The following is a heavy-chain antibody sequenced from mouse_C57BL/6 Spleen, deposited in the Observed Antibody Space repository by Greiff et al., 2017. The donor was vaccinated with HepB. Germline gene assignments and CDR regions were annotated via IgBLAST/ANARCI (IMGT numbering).Heavy chain of an antibody. CDR1: GYTFISYW. Sequence: QVQLQQPGAELVKPGASVKMSCKASGYTFISYWITWVKQRPGQGLEWIGDIYPGNGSTNYNEKFKSKATLTVDTSSSTAYMQPSSLTSEDSAVYYCARPGSSSAWFAYWGQGTLVTVSA. J-gene: IGHJ3*01. D-gene: IGHD1-1*01. CDR3: ARPGSSSAWFAY. CDR2: IYPGNGST. V-gene: IGHV1-55*01.